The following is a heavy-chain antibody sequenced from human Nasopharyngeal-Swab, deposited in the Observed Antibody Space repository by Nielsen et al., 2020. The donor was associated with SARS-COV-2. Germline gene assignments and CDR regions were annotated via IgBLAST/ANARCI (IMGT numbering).Heavy chain of an antibody. Sequence: GDSLKISCAASGFTFSNAWMSWVRQTPGKGLEWVANIKEDGNEKYYVDSVEGRFTISRDNPENSLFLEMTSLRAEDTAVYYCARDSSGWYPDLDYWGQGTLVTVSS. D-gene: IGHD6-19*01. CDR2: IKEDGNEK. CDR3: ARDSSGWYPDLDY. V-gene: IGHV3-7*01. CDR1: GFTFSNAW. J-gene: IGHJ4*02.